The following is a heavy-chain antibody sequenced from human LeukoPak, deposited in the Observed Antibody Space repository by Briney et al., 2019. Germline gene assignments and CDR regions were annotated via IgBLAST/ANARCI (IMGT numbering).Heavy chain of an antibody. D-gene: IGHD1-14*01. CDR3: AKEGKTRTLNYSQAKPVY. CDR1: GFTFSRSA. Sequence: LRLSCXASGFTFSRSAMTWVRQARGKGLEGGTAISASGGSTYHAEAVKGRFTISRDNSKNRLYVQMNSVRCEDRAIYNCAKEGKTRTLNYSQAKPVYWGQGTLLTVSS. V-gene: IGHV3-23*01. CDR2: ISASGGST. J-gene: IGHJ4*02.